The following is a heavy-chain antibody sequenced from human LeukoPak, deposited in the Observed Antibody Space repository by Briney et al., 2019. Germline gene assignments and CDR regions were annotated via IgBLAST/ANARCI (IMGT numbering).Heavy chain of an antibody. CDR3: ASRGYYGSGRLYYMDV. CDR1: GFTFSSYA. V-gene: IGHV3-64*01. CDR2: ISSNGGST. D-gene: IGHD3-10*01. Sequence: GGSLRLSCAASGFTFSSYAMHWVRQAPGKGLEYVSAISSNGGSTYYANSVKGRFTISRDNSKNTLYLQMGSLRAEDMAVYYCASRGYYGSGRLYYMDVWGKGTTVTVSS. J-gene: IGHJ6*03.